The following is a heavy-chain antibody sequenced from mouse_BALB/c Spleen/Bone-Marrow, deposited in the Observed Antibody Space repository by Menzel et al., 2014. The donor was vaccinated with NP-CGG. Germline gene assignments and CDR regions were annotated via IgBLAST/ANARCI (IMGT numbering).Heavy chain of an antibody. J-gene: IGHJ2*01. D-gene: IGHD1-1*01. CDR1: GYTFXNYW. CDR3: AKIYCYGRDY. CDR2: INPSTGYT. V-gene: IGHV1-7*01. Sequence: VQLQQSGAELAKPGASVKMSCKASGYTFXNYWMHWVKQRPGQGLEWIGYINPSTGYTEYNQKFKDKATLTADKSSSTDYMQLSSLTSEDSTVYYYAKIYCYGRDYWGQGTTLTVSS.